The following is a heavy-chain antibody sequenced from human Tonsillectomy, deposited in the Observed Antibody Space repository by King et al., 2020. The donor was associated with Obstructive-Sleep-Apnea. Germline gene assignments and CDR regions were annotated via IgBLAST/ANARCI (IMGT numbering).Heavy chain of an antibody. D-gene: IGHD6-19*01. V-gene: IGHV3-9*01. CDR1: GFTFDDYA. J-gene: IGHJ4*02. CDR3: AKDREQWLEYYFDY. Sequence: VQLVESGGGLVQPGRSLRLSCAASGFTFDDYAMHWVRQAPGKGLEWVSGISWNSGSIGYADSVKGRFTISRDNAKNFLYLQMNSLRAEDTALYYCAKDREQWLEYYFDYWGQGTLVTVSS. CDR2: ISWNSGSI.